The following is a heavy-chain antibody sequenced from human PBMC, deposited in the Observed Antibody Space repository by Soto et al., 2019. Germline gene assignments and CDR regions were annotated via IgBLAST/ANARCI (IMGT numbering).Heavy chain of an antibody. CDR2: IYYSGST. CDR3: ARLTGYSSGGVY. V-gene: IGHV4-39*01. D-gene: IGHD6-19*01. J-gene: IGHJ4*02. Sequence: SETLSLTCTVSGGSISSSSYYWGWIRQPPGKGLEWIGSIYYSGSTYYNPSLKSRVTISVDTSKNQFSLKLSSVTAADTAVYYCARLTGYSSGGVYWGQGTLVTVSS. CDR1: GGSISSSSYY.